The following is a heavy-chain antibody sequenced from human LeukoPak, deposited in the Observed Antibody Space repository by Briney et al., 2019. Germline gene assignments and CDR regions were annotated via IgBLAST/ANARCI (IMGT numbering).Heavy chain of an antibody. CDR3: ARLAPLGRAKENYYYAMDV. J-gene: IGHJ6*02. Sequence: SETLSLTCSVSGASVSSATYYWSRVRQPPGKGLEWVGYIYYSGSTNYNPSLKNRVTISLDTSRNQFSLRLYSVTAADTAVYYCARLAPLGRAKENYYYAMDVWGQGTTVTISS. CDR2: IYYSGST. V-gene: IGHV4-61*01. D-gene: IGHD3-16*01. CDR1: GASVSSATYY.